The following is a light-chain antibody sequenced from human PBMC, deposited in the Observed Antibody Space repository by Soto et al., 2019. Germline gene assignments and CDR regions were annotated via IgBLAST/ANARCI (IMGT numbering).Light chain of an antibody. J-gene: IGKJ2*01. CDR1: QSVSSSY. Sequence: EIVLTQSPGTLSLSPGERATLSCRASQSVSSSYLAWYQQKPGQAPRLLIYGASSRATGIPDRFSGSGSGTDFTPTISGREPEDLAGYYGQQYGGPPPETFGRGTKLEIK. CDR2: GAS. V-gene: IGKV3-20*01. CDR3: QQYGGPPPET.